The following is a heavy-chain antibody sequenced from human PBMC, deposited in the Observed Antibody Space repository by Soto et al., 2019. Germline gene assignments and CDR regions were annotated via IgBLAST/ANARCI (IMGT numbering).Heavy chain of an antibody. CDR2: IYYSGST. Sequence: SETLSLTCTVAGVSITSCGYYWSWIRQPPGKGLEWIGYIYYSGSTYYNPSLKSRVTISVDKSKNQFSLKLSSVTAADTAVYYCARLEPYYYGSAGRGWFDPWGQGTLVTVS. CDR3: ARLEPYYYGSAGRGWFDP. D-gene: IGHD3-10*01. J-gene: IGHJ5*02. V-gene: IGHV4-31*03. CDR1: GVSITSCGYY.